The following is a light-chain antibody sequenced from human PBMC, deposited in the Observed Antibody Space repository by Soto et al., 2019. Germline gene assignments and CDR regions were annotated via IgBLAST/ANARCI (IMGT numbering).Light chain of an antibody. J-gene: IGKJ4*01. CDR2: GAS. CDR1: QTVSSN. Sequence: EIVMTQSPATLSVSPGERATLSCRASQTVSSNLAWYQQKPGQAPRLLIYGASTRATGIPARFSGSGSGTEFTLTISSLQSEDFAVYYCQQSNNYPLTFGGGTKVEIK. CDR3: QQSNNYPLT. V-gene: IGKV3-15*01.